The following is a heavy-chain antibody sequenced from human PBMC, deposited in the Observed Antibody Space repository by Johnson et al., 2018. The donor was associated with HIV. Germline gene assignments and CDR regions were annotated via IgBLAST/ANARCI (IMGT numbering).Heavy chain of an antibody. CDR3: AKGGQEYYNLWSGLNALDI. Sequence: QVQLVESGGGVVQPGRSLRLSCAASGFTFSTYCMHWVRQAPGKGLEWVAVISYDGSNKYYADSVKGRFTISRDNSQNTLYLQLNSLRAEDTAVYYCAKGGQEYYNLWSGLNALDIWGQGTMVTVSS. J-gene: IGHJ3*02. V-gene: IGHV3-30*18. CDR2: ISYDGSNK. CDR1: GFTFSTYC. D-gene: IGHD3-3*01.